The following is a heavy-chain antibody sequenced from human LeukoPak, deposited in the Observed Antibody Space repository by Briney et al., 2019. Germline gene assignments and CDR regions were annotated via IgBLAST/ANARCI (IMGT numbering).Heavy chain of an antibody. D-gene: IGHD1-26*01. J-gene: IGHJ5*02. V-gene: IGHV5-51*01. CDR1: GYSFTNYW. CDR2: IFPGDSDT. Sequence: GESLKISCKGSGYSFTNYWIGWVRQMPGKGLEWMGIIFPGDSDTRYSPSFQGQVTISADKSISTAYLRWSSLKASDTAMYYCTRLLYSGSSWLDPWGQGTLVTVSS. CDR3: TRLLYSGSSWLDP.